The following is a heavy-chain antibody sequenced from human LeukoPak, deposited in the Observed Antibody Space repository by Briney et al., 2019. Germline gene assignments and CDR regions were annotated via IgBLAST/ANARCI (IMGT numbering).Heavy chain of an antibody. V-gene: IGHV1-2*02. J-gene: IGHJ4*02. CDR2: INPNSGGS. CDR1: GYTFNAYY. Sequence: ASVKVSCKTSGYTFNAYYMHWVRQAPGQGLEWMGWINPNSGGSNYAQKFHGRVTMTSDTSINTAYMELSRLISDDTAVYYCARDSDYYGSGTAKNFDYWGQGTLVTVSS. D-gene: IGHD3-10*01. CDR3: ARDSDYYGSGTAKNFDY.